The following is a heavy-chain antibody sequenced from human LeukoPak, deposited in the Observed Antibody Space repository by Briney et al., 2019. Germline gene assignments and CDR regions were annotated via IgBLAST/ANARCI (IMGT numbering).Heavy chain of an antibody. CDR2: IYHTGST. J-gene: IGHJ4*02. CDR1: GASISNYY. D-gene: IGHD5-12*01. CDR3: AREDSGYDSSPFYY. V-gene: IGHV4-59*01. Sequence: SETLSLTCTVSGASISNYYWSWIRQPPGKGLEWIGYIYHTGSTSYKPSLKSRVIMSVETSQNRFSLKVRSVTAADTAVYYCAREDSGYDSSPFYYWGQGILVTVSS.